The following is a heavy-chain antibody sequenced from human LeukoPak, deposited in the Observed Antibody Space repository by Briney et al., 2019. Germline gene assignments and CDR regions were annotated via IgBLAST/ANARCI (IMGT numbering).Heavy chain of an antibody. V-gene: IGHV4-59*08. J-gene: IGHJ4*02. CDR3: ARHLFGTFYYFDS. CDR1: GGSVSGYY. D-gene: IGHD1-1*01. Sequence: SETLSLTCTASGGSVSGYYWSWIRQPPGKGLEWIGYIYDSGSTNYNPSLKGRVTISVDRSKNQFSLKLSSVTAADTAVYYCARHLFGTFYYFDSWGQGTLVTVSS. CDR2: IYDSGST.